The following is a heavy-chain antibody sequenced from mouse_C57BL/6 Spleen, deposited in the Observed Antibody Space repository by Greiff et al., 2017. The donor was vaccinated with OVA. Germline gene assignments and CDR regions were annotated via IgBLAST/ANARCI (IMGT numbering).Heavy chain of an antibody. CDR1: GYTFTDYN. D-gene: IGHD1-1*01. CDR2: INPNNGGT. CDR3: ARGYGSSYDGYFDV. V-gene: IGHV1-18*01. J-gene: IGHJ1*03. Sequence: EVQLQQSGPELVKPGASVKIPCKASGYTFTDYNMDWVKQSHGKSLEWIGDINPNNGGTIYNQKFKGKATLTVDKSSSTAYMELRSRTSEDTAVYYCARGYGSSYDGYFDVWGTGTTVTVSS.